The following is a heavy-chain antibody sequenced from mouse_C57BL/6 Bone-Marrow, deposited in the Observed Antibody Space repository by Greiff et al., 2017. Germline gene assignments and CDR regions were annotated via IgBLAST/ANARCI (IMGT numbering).Heavy chain of an antibody. Sequence: QVQLQQPGAELVKPGASVKLSCQASGYTFTSYWMHWVKQRPGQGLEWIGMIHPNSGSTNYNEKFKSKATLTVDKTSSTAYMQLSSLTSEDSAVYYCARRDYSKGFDYWGQGTTLTVSS. V-gene: IGHV1-64*01. CDR1: GYTFTSYW. CDR3: ARRDYSKGFDY. J-gene: IGHJ2*01. D-gene: IGHD2-5*01. CDR2: IHPNSGST.